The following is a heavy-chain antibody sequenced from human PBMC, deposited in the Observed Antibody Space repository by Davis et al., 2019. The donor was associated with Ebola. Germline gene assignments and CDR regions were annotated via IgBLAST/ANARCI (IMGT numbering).Heavy chain of an antibody. CDR3: ARGGIAVADSYGMDV. Sequence: AASVKVSCKASGYTFTSYAISWVRQAPGQGLEWMGRIIPILGIANYAQKFQGRVTMTRDTSTRTVYMELSSLRSEDTAVYYCARGGIAVADSYGMDVWGQGTTVTVSS. V-gene: IGHV1-69*04. CDR1: GYTFTSYA. CDR2: IIPILGIA. D-gene: IGHD6-19*01. J-gene: IGHJ6*02.